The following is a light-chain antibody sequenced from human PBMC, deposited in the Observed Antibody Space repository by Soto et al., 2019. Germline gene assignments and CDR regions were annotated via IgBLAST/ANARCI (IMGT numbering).Light chain of an antibody. CDR1: QSISNW. CDR2: KAS. Sequence: DIQMTQSPSTLSASVGDRVTITCRASQSISNWLAWYQQKPGKAPKLLIYKASSLESGVPSRFSGSGSRTEFTLTISSLQLDAFDTYYCQQYNSSFGRGTRVEIK. CDR3: QQYNSS. J-gene: IGKJ1*01. V-gene: IGKV1-5*03.